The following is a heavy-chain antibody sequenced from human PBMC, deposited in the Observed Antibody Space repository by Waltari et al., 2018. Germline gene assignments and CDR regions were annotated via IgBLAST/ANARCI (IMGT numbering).Heavy chain of an antibody. J-gene: IGHJ5*02. CDR2: MNPNSGNT. V-gene: IGHV1-8*03. D-gene: IGHD3-3*01. CDR3: ARVWTIFGVARGFDP. CDR1: GYTFTSYD. Sequence: QVQLVQSGAEVKKPGASVKVSCKASGYTFTSYDINWVRQATGQGLECIGWMNPNSGNTGYAQKFQGRVTITRNTSISTAYMELSSLRSEDTAVYYCARVWTIFGVARGFDPWGQGTLVTVSS.